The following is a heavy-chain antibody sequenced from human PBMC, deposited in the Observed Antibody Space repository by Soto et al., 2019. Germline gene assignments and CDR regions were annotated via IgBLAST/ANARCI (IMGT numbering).Heavy chain of an antibody. D-gene: IGHD3-9*01. CDR1: GGSISSGGYY. CDR3: ASLGAGYFPLDY. CDR2: IYYSGST. Sequence: TSETLSLTCTVSGGSISSGGYYWSWIRQHPGKGLEWIGYIYYSGSTYYNPSLKSRVTISVDTSKNQFSLKLSSVTAADTAVYYCASLGAGYFPLDYWGQGTLVTVSS. V-gene: IGHV4-31*03. J-gene: IGHJ4*02.